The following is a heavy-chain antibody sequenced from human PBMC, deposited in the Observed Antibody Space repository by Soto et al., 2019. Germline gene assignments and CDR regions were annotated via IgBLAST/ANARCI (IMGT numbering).Heavy chain of an antibody. V-gene: IGHV1-69*02. J-gene: IGHJ4*02. CDR1: GGTFSSYT. D-gene: IGHD3-22*01. CDR3: ASGYYDSSGFLGY. Sequence: QVQLVQSGAEVKKPGSSVKVSCKASGGTFSSYTISWVRQAPGQGLEWMGRIIPILGIANYAQKFQGRVTITADKSTSTAYMALSSLRSEDTAVYYCASGYYDSSGFLGYWGQGTLVTVSS. CDR2: IIPILGIA.